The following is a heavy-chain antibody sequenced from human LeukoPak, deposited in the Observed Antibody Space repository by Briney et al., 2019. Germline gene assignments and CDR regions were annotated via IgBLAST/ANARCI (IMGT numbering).Heavy chain of an antibody. CDR3: ARATGYTIEDYFDY. CDR1: GGSISSGSYY. J-gene: IGHJ4*02. CDR2: IYTSGST. Sequence: SETLSLTCTVSGGSISSGSYYWSWIRQPAGKGLEWIGRIYTSGSTNYNPSLKSRVTISVDTSKNQFSLKLSSVTAADTAVYYCARATGYTIEDYFDYWGQGTLVTVSS. D-gene: IGHD3-9*01. V-gene: IGHV4-61*02.